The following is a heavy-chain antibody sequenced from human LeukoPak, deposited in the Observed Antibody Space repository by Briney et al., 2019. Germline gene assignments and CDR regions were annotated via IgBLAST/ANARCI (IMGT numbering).Heavy chain of an antibody. V-gene: IGHV1-8*01. J-gene: IGHJ6*02. CDR1: GYTFTSYD. D-gene: IGHD6-19*01. Sequence: ASVKVSCKASGYTFTSYDINWVRQATGQGLEWMGWMNPNSGNTGYAQKFQGRVTMTRNTSISTAYMELSSLRSEDTAVYYCAVRYSSGWYSYYYYGMDVWGQGTTVTVS. CDR2: MNPNSGNT. CDR3: AVRYSSGWYSYYYYGMDV.